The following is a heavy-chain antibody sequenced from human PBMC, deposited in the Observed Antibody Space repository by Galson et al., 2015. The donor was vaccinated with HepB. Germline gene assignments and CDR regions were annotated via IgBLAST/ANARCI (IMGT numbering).Heavy chain of an antibody. CDR1: GFTFSAFA. V-gene: IGHV3-30-3*01. J-gene: IGHJ4*02. CDR2: ISYDGNNK. Sequence: SLRLSCAASGFTFSAFAMHWVRQAPGKGLEWVTLISYDGNNKYYADSVKGRFTISRDNSKNTVYLQVNSLRAEDTAVYYCARGMVPRFLNGDYFDYWGQGTLVTVSS. CDR3: ARGMVPRFLNGDYFDY. D-gene: IGHD3-3*01.